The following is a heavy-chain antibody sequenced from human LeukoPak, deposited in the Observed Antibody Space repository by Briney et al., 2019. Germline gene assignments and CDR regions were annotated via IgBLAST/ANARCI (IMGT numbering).Heavy chain of an antibody. D-gene: IGHD3-16*02. CDR1: GFTFSSYW. CDR3: AKSWGYTRPYYNYMDV. Sequence: PGGSLRLSCAASGFTFSSYWMHWVRQAPGKGLEWVSGISGSGVTDYADSVKGRFTISRDNSKNTLYLQMNGLRPEDTAIYYCAKSWGYTRPYYNYMDVWGKGTTVTVSS. CDR2: ISGSGVT. V-gene: IGHV3-23*01. J-gene: IGHJ6*03.